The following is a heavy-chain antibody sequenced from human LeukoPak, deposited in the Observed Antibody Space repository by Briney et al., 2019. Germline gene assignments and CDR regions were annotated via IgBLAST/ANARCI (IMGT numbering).Heavy chain of an antibody. CDR2: IFHTGST. D-gene: IGHD3-22*01. CDR3: AREGYYDSSGYYYVLY. CDR1: GYSISSGYY. J-gene: IGHJ4*02. Sequence: PSETLSLTCTVSGYSISSGYYWAWIRQPPGKGLEWIGSIFHTGSTYHNPSLKSRVTISVDTSKNQFSLKLSSVTAADTAVYYCAREGYYDSSGYYYVLYWGQGTLVTVSS. V-gene: IGHV4-38-2*02.